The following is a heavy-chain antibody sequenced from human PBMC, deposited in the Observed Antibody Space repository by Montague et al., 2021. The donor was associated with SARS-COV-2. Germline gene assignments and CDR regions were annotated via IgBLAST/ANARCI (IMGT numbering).Heavy chain of an antibody. J-gene: IGHJ4*02. CDR1: GGSISGSTYY. V-gene: IGHV4-39*01. Sequence: SETLSLTCTVSGGSISGSTYYWGWIRPAPGKGLEWIGSIFHTGNTYYTPSIGTRVIVSVETSKNQFSVQLSSVTAADTAVYYCAIGGNHYFFSWGQGTLVT. CDR3: AIGGNHYFFS. CDR2: IFHTGNT. D-gene: IGHD1-26*01.